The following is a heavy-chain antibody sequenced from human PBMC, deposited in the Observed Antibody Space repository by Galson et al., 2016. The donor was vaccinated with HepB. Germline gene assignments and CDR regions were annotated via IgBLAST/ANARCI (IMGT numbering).Heavy chain of an antibody. Sequence: SLRLSCAASGFTFANFAMSWVRQAPGKGLEWVGFINTEENGGMEHYAASVRGRFTISRDDSKSIAYLQMNSLKTENTAMYFCTQNWNHAEQSWGQGTLVTVSS. V-gene: IGHV3-49*04. CDR3: TQNWNHAEQS. J-gene: IGHJ4*02. CDR1: GFTFANFA. D-gene: IGHD1-14*01. CDR2: INTEENGGME.